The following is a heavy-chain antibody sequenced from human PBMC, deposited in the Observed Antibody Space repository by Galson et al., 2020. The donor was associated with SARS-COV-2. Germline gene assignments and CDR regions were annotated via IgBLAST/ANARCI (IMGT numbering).Heavy chain of an antibody. CDR3: ARVYSSSWSGDFDY. CDR1: GGSISSYY. CDR2: IYYSGST. Sequence: SETLSLTCTVSGGSISSYYWSWIRQPPGKGLEWIGYIYYSGSTNYNPSLKSRVTISVDTSKNQFSLKLSSVTAADTAVYYCARVYSSSWSGDFDYWGQGTLVTVSS. V-gene: IGHV4-59*01. J-gene: IGHJ4*02. D-gene: IGHD6-13*01.